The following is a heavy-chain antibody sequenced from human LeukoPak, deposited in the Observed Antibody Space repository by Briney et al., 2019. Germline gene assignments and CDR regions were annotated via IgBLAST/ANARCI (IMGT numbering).Heavy chain of an antibody. J-gene: IGHJ4*02. CDR1: GFTFSSYE. D-gene: IGHD3-22*01. CDR2: ISSSGSTI. CDR3: ARDSPYYYDSSGHPN. V-gene: IGHV3-48*03. Sequence: GGSLRLSCAASGFTFSSYEMNLVRQAPGKGLEWVSYISSSGSTIYYADSVKGRFTISRDNAKNSLYLQMNSLRAEDTAVYYCARDSPYYYDSSGHPNWGQGTLVTVSS.